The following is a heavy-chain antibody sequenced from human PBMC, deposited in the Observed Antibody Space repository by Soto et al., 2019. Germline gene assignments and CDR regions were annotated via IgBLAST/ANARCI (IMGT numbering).Heavy chain of an antibody. CDR1: GYTLTELS. V-gene: IGHV1-24*01. D-gene: IGHD5-18*01. Sequence: ASVKVSCKVSGYTLTELSIHWVRQAPGKGLEWMGGFDPEEGETIYAQKFQGRVTMTEDTSTDTAYMELSSLRSEDTAVYYCAKEKNVEKAMVRENENAYWGQGILVNVS. CDR2: FDPEEGET. CDR3: AKEKNVEKAMVRENENAY. J-gene: IGHJ4*02.